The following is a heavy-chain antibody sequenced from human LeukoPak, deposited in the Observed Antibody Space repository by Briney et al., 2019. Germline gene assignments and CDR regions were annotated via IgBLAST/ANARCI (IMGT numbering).Heavy chain of an antibody. D-gene: IGHD2-15*01. CDR1: GYTFTGYY. Sequence: ASVKVSCKASGYTFTGYYMHWVRQAPGQGLEWMGWINPNSGGTNYAQKFQGRVTMTRDTSISTAYMELSSLRSEDTAVYYCARDLAQIYCSGGSCSDAFDIWGQGTMVTVSS. CDR3: ARDLAQIYCSGGSCSDAFDI. CDR2: INPNSGGT. J-gene: IGHJ3*02. V-gene: IGHV1-2*02.